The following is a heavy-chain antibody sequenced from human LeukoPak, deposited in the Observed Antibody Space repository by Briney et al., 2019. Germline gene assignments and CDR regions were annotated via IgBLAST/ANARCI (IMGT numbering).Heavy chain of an antibody. CDR2: INPNGGST. V-gene: IGHV1-46*01. J-gene: IGHJ4*02. Sequence: ASVKVSCKASGYTFTSYYIYWVRQAPGQGLEWMGIINPNGGSTSYAQKFQGRVTMTRDTSTSTVYMELSSLRSEDTAVYYCARIWSDQIGTDYWGQGTLDTVSS. CDR3: ARIWSDQIGTDY. D-gene: IGHD3-3*01. CDR1: GYTFTSYY.